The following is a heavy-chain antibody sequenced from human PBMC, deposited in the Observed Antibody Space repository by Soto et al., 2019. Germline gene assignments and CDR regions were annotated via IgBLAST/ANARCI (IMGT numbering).Heavy chain of an antibody. D-gene: IGHD2-15*01. J-gene: IGHJ4*02. Sequence: SETLSLTCAVYGGSFSGYYWSWIRQPPGKGLEWIGEINHSGSTNYNPSLKSRVTISVDTSKNQFSLKLSSVTAADTAVYYCARWAGGNRGFDYWGQGTLVTVSS. CDR2: INHSGST. V-gene: IGHV4-34*01. CDR3: ARWAGGNRGFDY. CDR1: GGSFSGYY.